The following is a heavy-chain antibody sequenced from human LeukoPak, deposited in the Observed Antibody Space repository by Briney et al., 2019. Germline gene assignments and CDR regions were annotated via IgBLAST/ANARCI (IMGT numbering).Heavy chain of an antibody. CDR2: IKTDGRTT. CDR1: GMTFSNHW. V-gene: IGHV3-74*01. D-gene: IGHD3-16*01. CDR3: TTGPSYGYEW. Sequence: PGGSLTLSCAASGMTFSNHWMHWVRQVPGKGLVWVSLIKTDGRTTIYADSVKGRFTISGDNVKSTLYLQMNSLRAEDTAIYYCTTGPSYGYEWWGQGTVVTVSS. J-gene: IGHJ4*02.